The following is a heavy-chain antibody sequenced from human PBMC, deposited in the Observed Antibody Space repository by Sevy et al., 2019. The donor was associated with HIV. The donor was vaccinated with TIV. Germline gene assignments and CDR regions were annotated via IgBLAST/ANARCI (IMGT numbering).Heavy chain of an antibody. J-gene: IGHJ4*02. V-gene: IGHV3-66*02. CDR3: ARDSGDYVWGSYRPTRDY. CDR1: GFTVSSNY. D-gene: IGHD3-16*02. Sequence: GGSLRLSCAASGFTVSSNYMSWVRQAPGKGLEWVSVIYSGGSTYYAESVKGRFTISRENSKNTLYLQMNSLRAEDTAVYYCARDSGDYVWGSYRPTRDYWGQGTLVTVSS. CDR2: IYSGGST.